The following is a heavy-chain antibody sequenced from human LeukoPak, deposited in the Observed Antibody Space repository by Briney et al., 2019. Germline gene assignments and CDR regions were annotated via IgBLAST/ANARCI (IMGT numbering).Heavy chain of an antibody. CDR3: ARLSTSDRPYYYGMDV. Sequence: SETLSLTCTVSGGSISSGSYYWSWIRQPVGKGLEWIGRIYTSGSTNYNPSLKSRVTISVDTSKNQFSLKLSSVTAADTAVYYCARLSTSDRPYYYGMDVWGQGTTVTVSS. CDR1: GGSISSGSYY. J-gene: IGHJ6*02. CDR2: IYTSGST. D-gene: IGHD2-2*01. V-gene: IGHV4-61*02.